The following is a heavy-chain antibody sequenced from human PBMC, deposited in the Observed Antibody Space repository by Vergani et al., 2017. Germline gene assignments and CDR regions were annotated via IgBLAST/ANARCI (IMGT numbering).Heavy chain of an antibody. CDR2: IYPADSDT. V-gene: IGHV5-51*01. CDR1: EYSFGHYW. D-gene: IGHD1-1*01. Sequence: EVELVQSGPEMRKPGESLKISCKGSEYSFGHYWIGWVRQMPGKGLEWMGIIYPADSDTRYSPSFQGQVTISADKSISTAFLQWDSLKASDTALYYCARHTTYTDSWGQGTLVTVSS. CDR3: ARHTTYTDS. J-gene: IGHJ4*02.